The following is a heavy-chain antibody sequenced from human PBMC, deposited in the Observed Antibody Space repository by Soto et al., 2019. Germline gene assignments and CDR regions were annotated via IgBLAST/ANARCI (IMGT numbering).Heavy chain of an antibody. CDR1: GGSITNGSW. CDR2: KYHSGST. V-gene: IGHV4-4*02. D-gene: IGHD6-19*01. J-gene: IGHJ6*02. Sequence: QVHLQESGPGLVKPSGTLSLTCGVSGGSITNGSWWTWVRHPPGRGLEWIGEKYHSGSTNYNLSLKSRVSISLDKSKNQFSLILSSVTAAAAAVYYCAYGSGWWRLDVWGQGTTVTVSS. CDR3: AYGSGWWRLDV.